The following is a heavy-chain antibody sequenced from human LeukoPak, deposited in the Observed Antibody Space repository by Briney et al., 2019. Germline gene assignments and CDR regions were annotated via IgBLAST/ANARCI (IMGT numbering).Heavy chain of an antibody. CDR2: INHSGST. J-gene: IGHJ3*02. CDR1: GGSFSGYY. D-gene: IGHD2-21*02. V-gene: IGHV4-34*01. Sequence: PSETLSLTCAVYGGSFSGYYWSWIRQPPGKGLEWIGEINHSGSTNYNPSLKSRVTISVDTSKNQFSLKLSSVTAADTAVYCCARQTLEHIVVVTSVGAFDIWGQGTMVTVSS. CDR3: ARQTLEHIVVVTSVGAFDI.